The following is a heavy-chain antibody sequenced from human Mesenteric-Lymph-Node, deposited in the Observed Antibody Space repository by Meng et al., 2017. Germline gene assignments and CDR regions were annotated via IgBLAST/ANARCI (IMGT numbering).Heavy chain of an antibody. V-gene: IGHV4-59*08. J-gene: IGHJ4*02. Sequence: GSLRLSCTVSGGSISSYYWSWIRQPPGKGLEWIGYIYYSGSTNYNPSLKSRVTISVDTPKNQFSLKLRSVTAADTAVYYCARGYYYGSGSPRYYFDYWGQGTLVIVSS. CDR2: IYYSGST. CDR3: ARGYYYGSGSPRYYFDY. D-gene: IGHD3-10*01. CDR1: GGSISSYY.